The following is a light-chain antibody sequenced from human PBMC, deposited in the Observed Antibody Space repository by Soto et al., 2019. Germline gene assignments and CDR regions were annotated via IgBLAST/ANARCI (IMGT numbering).Light chain of an antibody. CDR2: GAS. CDR1: QSVSGN. Sequence: EIVMTQSPATLSVSPGERATLSCWASQSVSGNLAWYQQKPGQAPRLLIYGASTRATGIPARFSGSGSGTEFTLTISSLQSEDFAVYYRQQYNNWPPITFGQGTRLEIK. V-gene: IGKV3-15*01. J-gene: IGKJ5*01. CDR3: QQYNNWPPIT.